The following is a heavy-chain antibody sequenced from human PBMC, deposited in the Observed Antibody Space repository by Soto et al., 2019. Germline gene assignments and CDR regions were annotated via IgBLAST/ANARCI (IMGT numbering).Heavy chain of an antibody. CDR1: GFTFGDYA. Sequence: PGGSLRLSCTASGFTFGDYAMSWFGQAPGKGLEWVGFIRSKAYGGTTEYAASVKGRFTISRDDSKSIAYLQMNSLKTEGTAVYYCTRDLTKYYDFWSGYYSFDYWGQGTLVTVSS. CDR3: TRDLTKYYDFWSGYYSFDY. D-gene: IGHD3-3*01. CDR2: IRSKAYGGTT. J-gene: IGHJ4*02. V-gene: IGHV3-49*03.